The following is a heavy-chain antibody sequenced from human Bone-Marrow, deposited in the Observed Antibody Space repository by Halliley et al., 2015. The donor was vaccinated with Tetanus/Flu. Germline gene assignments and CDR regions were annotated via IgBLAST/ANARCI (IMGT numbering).Heavy chain of an antibody. D-gene: IGHD1-26*01. V-gene: IGHV3-30*18. CDR2: IIYDGSNT. CDR1: GFTFSSYG. J-gene: IGHJ1*01. CDR3: VKGHTPRTFTGRELLGQ. Sequence: SLRLSCAASGFTFSSYGMYWVRQAPGKGLEWVAVIIYDGSNTYYADSVKGRFTISRDNSKNTMHLQMNSLRTEDTAVYYCVKGHTPRTFTGRELLGQWGQGPLVIVSS.